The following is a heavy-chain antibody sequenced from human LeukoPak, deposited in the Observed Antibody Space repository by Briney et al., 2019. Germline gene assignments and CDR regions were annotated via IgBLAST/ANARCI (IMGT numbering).Heavy chain of an antibody. CDR1: GYSIGSGYY. CDR3: ARHPFDP. V-gene: IGHV4-38-2*01. CDR2: IYHSGST. J-gene: IGHJ5*02. Sequence: SETLSLTCAVSGYSIGSGYYWGWIRQPPGKGLEWIGSIYHSGSTYYNPSLKSRVTISVDTSKNQFSLKLSSVTAADTAVYYCARHPFDPWGQGTLVTVSS.